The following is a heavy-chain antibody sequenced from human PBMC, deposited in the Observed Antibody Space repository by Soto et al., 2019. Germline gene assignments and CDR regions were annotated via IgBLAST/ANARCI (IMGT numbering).Heavy chain of an antibody. Sequence: LGESLKISCKGSGYSFTSYWIGWVRQMPGKGLEWMGIIYPGDSDTRYSPSFQGQVTISADKSISTAYLQWSSLKASDTAMYYCARYSSFAPHAFDIWGQGTTVTVSS. CDR1: GYSFTSYW. D-gene: IGHD6-19*01. V-gene: IGHV5-51*01. J-gene: IGHJ3*02. CDR3: ARYSSFAPHAFDI. CDR2: IYPGDSDT.